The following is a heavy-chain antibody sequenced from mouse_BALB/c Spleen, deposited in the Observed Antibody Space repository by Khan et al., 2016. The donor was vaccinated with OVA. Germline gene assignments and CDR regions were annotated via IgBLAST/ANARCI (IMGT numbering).Heavy chain of an antibody. CDR2: IWAGGST. J-gene: IGHJ2*01. CDR3: ARNREPDYFDY. Sequence: VQLQESGPGLVAPSQSLSITCTVTGFSLSSYGVNWVRQPPGKGLEWLGVIWAGGSTNYNSALMSRLSISKDNSKSQVFLKMNSLQTDDTAMYXCARNREPDYFDYWGQGTTLTVSS. CDR1: GFSLSSYG. V-gene: IGHV2-9*02.